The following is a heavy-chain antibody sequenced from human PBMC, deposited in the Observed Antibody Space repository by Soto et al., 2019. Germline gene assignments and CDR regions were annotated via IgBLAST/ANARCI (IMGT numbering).Heavy chain of an antibody. CDR1: GGSISSGNYY. CDR3: ARAASSGYYAANWFAP. J-gene: IGHJ5*02. CDR2: IYYSGST. D-gene: IGHD3-22*01. Sequence: QVQLQESGPGLVKPSQTLSLTCTVSGGSISSGNYYWSWIRQPPGKGLEWIGYIYYSGSTYYNPSLKSRVTISXXTXKXXFSLKLSSVTAADTAVYYCARAASSGYYAANWFAPWGQGTLVTVSS. V-gene: IGHV4-30-4*01.